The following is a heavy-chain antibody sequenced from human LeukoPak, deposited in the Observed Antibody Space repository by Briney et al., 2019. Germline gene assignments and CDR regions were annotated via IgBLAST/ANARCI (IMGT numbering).Heavy chain of an antibody. CDR2: INHSGST. CDR3: ARGLQAYSSSWKTFDY. Sequence: SETLSLTCAVYGGSVSGYYWSWIRQPTGKGLEWIGEINHSGSTNYNPSLKSRVTVSVDTSKNQFSLKLSSVTAADTAVYYCARGLQAYSSSWKTFDYWGQGTLVTVSS. D-gene: IGHD6-13*01. CDR1: GGSVSGYY. J-gene: IGHJ4*02. V-gene: IGHV4-34*01.